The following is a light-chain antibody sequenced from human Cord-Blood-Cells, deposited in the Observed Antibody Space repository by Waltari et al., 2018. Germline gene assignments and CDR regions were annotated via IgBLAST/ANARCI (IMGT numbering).Light chain of an antibody. CDR1: QSISSY. Sequence: DIQMTQSPSSLSASVGDRVTITCRASQSISSYLNLYQQKPGKAPKLLIYAASSLQSGAPSMFSGSGSGTDFTLTISSLQPEDFATYYCQQSYSTPRTFGQGTKVEIK. V-gene: IGKV1-39*01. J-gene: IGKJ1*01. CDR2: AAS. CDR3: QQSYSTPRT.